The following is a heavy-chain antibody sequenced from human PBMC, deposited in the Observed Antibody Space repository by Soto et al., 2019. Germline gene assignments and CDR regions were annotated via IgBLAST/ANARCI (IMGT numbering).Heavy chain of an antibody. Sequence: EVQLVESGGGLVKPGGSLRLSCTASGFTFSSYSMNWVHQAPGKGLEWVSSISSSSSSKYYADSVKGRFTISRDNAKNSLYLQMNSLRAEDTAVFYCARDRGSSGWYAGGWFDPWGQGTLVTVSS. CDR3: ARDRGSSGWYAGGWFDP. J-gene: IGHJ5*02. CDR2: ISSSSSSK. D-gene: IGHD6-19*01. CDR1: GFTFSSYS. V-gene: IGHV3-21*01.